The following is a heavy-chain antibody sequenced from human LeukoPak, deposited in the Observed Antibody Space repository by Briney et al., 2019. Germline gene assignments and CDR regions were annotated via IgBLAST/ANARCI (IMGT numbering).Heavy chain of an antibody. J-gene: IGHJ4*02. D-gene: IGHD1-1*01. CDR2: ISGSGGRI. V-gene: IGHV3-23*01. CDR1: GFTFSSYA. Sequence: GGSLRLSCAASGFTFSSYAMSWVRQAPGKGLEWVSSISGSGGRIDYADSVKGRFTISRDNSKNTLSLQMNSLTAEDTAVYYCAKNPRLEGWIYFDSWGQGILVTVSS. CDR3: AKNPRLEGWIYFDS.